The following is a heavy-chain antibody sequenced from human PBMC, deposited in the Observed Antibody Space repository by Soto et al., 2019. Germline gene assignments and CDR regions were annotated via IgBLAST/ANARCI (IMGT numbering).Heavy chain of an antibody. CDR1: GGSISSGGYS. J-gene: IGHJ4*02. Sequence: SLTCAVSGGSISSGGYSWNWIRQPPGKGLEWIGYIYYSGSTIYNPSLKSRVTVSVDTSKNQFSLNLSSVRAEDTAVYFCTRSIQGYSYFDYWGQGTLVTVSS. CDR3: TRSIQGYSYFDY. D-gene: IGHD4-4*01. V-gene: IGHV4-30-2*01. CDR2: IYYSGST.